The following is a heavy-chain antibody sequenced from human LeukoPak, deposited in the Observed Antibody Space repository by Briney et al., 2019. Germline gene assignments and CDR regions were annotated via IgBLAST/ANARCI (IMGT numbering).Heavy chain of an antibody. D-gene: IGHD1-26*01. Sequence: GGSLRLSRAASGFIFSNYAMRGVRQAPPQGLEWGSGISGSGSNTYYGDSVKGRFTMSRDNFKNTLYLQMNSLRSEDTVVYYCAKCGSGSTVYVDVWGKGTTVTVSS. CDR1: GFIFSNYA. V-gene: IGHV3-23*01. J-gene: IGHJ6*03. CDR3: AKCGSGSTVYVDV. CDR2: ISGSGSNT.